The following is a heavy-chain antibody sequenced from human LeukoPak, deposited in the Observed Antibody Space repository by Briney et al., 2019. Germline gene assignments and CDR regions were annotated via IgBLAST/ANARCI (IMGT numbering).Heavy chain of an antibody. V-gene: IGHV4-38-2*02. D-gene: IGHD1-1*01. CDR2: IYHSGSS. J-gene: IGHJ6*03. CDR3: ARDRVKLERRVTQSYYYYYMDV. Sequence: PSETLSLTCTVSGYSISSGYYWGWIRQPPGKGLEWIGSIYHSGSSYYNPSLKSRVTISVDTSKNQFSLKLSSVPAADTAVYYCARDRVKLERRVTQSYYYYYMDVWGKGTTVTVSS. CDR1: GYSISSGYY.